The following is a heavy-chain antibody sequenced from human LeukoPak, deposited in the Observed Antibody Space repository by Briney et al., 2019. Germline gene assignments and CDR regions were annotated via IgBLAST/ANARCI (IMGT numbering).Heavy chain of an antibody. CDR1: GYTFTSYY. CDR3: ARGEWENNAMAYYLDY. Sequence: ASVKVSCKASGYTFTSYYMHWVRQAPGQGLEWMGIINPSGGSTSYAQKFQGRVTMTRDTSTSTVYMELSSLRSEDTAVYYCARGEWENNAMAYYLDYWGQGTLVTVSS. V-gene: IGHV1-46*01. D-gene: IGHD1-26*01. CDR2: INPSGGST. J-gene: IGHJ4*02.